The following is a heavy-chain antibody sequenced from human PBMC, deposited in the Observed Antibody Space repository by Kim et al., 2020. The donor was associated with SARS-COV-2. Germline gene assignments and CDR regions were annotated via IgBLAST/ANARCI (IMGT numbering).Heavy chain of an antibody. J-gene: IGHJ6*02. CDR2: IWYDGSNK. D-gene: IGHD6-19*01. Sequence: GGSLRLSCAASGFTFSSYGMHWVRQAPGKGLEWVAVIWYDGSNKYYADSVKGRFTISRDNSKNTLYLQMNSLRAEDTAVYYCAKDNVRGIAVDYYYGMDVWGQGTTVTVSS. V-gene: IGHV3-33*06. CDR3: AKDNVRGIAVDYYYGMDV. CDR1: GFTFSSYG.